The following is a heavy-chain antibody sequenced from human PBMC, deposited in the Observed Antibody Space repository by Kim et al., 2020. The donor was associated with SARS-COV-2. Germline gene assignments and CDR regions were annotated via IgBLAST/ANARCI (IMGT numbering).Heavy chain of an antibody. J-gene: IGHJ5*01. CDR3: ARVGSSRGWVFDS. D-gene: IGHD1-26*01. Sequence: YAQGFIGWFVFSLDTSVSTAYLQISSLKAEDTAVYYCARVGSSRGWVFDSWGQGTLVTVSS. V-gene: IGHV7-4-1*02.